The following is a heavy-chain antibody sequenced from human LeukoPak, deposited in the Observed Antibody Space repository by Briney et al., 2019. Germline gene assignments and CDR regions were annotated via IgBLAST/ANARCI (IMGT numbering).Heavy chain of an antibody. Sequence: GSSVKVSCKASGGTFSSYAISWVRQAPGQGLEWMGEIIPIFGTANYAQKFQGRVTITADKSTSTAYMELSSLRSEDTAVYYCAGKLPSDYYYYYMDVWGKGTTVTVSS. CDR1: GGTFSSYA. CDR3: AGKLPSDYYYYYMDV. D-gene: IGHD5-24*01. J-gene: IGHJ6*03. CDR2: IIPIFGTA. V-gene: IGHV1-69*06.